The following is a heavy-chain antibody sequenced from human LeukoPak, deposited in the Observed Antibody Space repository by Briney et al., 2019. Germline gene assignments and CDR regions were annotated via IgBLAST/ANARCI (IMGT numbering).Heavy chain of an antibody. CDR3: AKDRGYGSGSYGRVDV. V-gene: IGHV3-43D*03. Sequence: GGSLRLSCAASGFTFDDYAMRWVRQAPGKGLEWVSLISWDGGSTYYADSVKGRFTISRDNRKKSLYLQMNSLRADDTALYYCAKDRGYGSGSYGRVDVWGQGTTVTVSS. CDR1: GFTFDDYA. J-gene: IGHJ6*02. CDR2: ISWDGGST. D-gene: IGHD3-10*01.